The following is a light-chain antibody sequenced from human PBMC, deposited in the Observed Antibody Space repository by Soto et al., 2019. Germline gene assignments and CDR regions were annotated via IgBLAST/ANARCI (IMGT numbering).Light chain of an antibody. CDR1: QDIRRW. CDR3: QQANYFPIT. J-gene: IGKJ5*01. CDR2: GAT. Sequence: DIQMTQSPSSVSASVGDRVTITCRASQDIRRWVAWYQQKPGRAPKLLIFGATPLHSGDASRFSGSASRTDFTLTISGLQPEVFATYYWQQANYFPITFGHGTRLEIK. V-gene: IGKV1-12*01.